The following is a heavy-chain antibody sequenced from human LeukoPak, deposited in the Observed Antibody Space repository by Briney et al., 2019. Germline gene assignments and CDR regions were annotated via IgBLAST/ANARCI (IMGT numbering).Heavy chain of an antibody. D-gene: IGHD6-13*01. J-gene: IGHJ2*01. CDR1: GFTFTTYA. CDR3: ARVGQQLDYWYFDL. V-gene: IGHV3-66*01. Sequence: GGSLRLSCAASGFTFTTYAMSWVRQAPGKGLEWASVIYSGGSTYYADSVKGRFTISRDNSKNTLYLQMNSLRAEDTAVYYCARVGQQLDYWYFDLWGRGTLVTVSS. CDR2: IYSGGST.